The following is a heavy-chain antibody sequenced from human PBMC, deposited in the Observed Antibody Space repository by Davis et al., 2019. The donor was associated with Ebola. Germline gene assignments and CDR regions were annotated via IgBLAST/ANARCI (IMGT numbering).Heavy chain of an antibody. J-gene: IGHJ4*02. V-gene: IGHV3-53*01. CDR1: GFTVSSNY. Sequence: GESLKISCAASGFTVSSNYMSWVRQAPGKGLEWVSVIYSGGSTYYADSVKGRFTISRDNSKNTLYLQMNSLRAGDTAVYYCARSTGDYWGQGTLVTVSS. D-gene: IGHD4-17*01. CDR3: ARSTGDY. CDR2: IYSGGST.